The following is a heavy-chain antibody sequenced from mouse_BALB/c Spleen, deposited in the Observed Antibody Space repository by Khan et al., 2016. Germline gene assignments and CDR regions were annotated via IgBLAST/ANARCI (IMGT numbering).Heavy chain of an antibody. Sequence: VQLKESGPELVKPGASVKMSCKASGYTFTSYVMHWVKQKPGQGLEWIGYINPYNDGTKYNEKFKGKATLTSDKYSSTAHMELSSLASEDAAVYYCARYDYAMDYWGQGTSVTVSS. V-gene: IGHV1S136*01. J-gene: IGHJ4*01. D-gene: IGHD2-14*01. CDR1: GYTFTSYV. CDR3: ARYDYAMDY. CDR2: INPYNDGT.